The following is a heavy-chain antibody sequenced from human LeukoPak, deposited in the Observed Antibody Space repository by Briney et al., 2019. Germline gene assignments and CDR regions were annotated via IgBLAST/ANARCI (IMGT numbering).Heavy chain of an antibody. CDR2: ISYDGSNK. CDR3: ARGGTRPNY. CDR1: GFTFSSYA. V-gene: IGHV3-30*04. J-gene: IGHJ4*02. Sequence: GSLRLSCAASGFTFSSYAMHWVRQAPGKGLEWVAVISYDGSNKYYADSVRGRFTISRDNSKNTLYLQMNSLRAEDTAVYYCARGGTRPNYWGQGTLVTVSS. D-gene: IGHD3-16*01.